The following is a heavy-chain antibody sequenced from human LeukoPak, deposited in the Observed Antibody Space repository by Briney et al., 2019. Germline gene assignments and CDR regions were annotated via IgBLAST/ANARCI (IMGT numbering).Heavy chain of an antibody. D-gene: IGHD3-22*01. CDR3: ARVWGGSSYYYDSKKMGYYFDY. V-gene: IGHV4-59*11. CDR1: GGSISSHY. J-gene: IGHJ4*02. CDR2: IYYSGST. Sequence: SETLSLTCTVSGGSISSHYWNWIRQPPGKGLEWIGYIYYSGSTNYNPSLKSRVTISVDTSKNQFSLKLSSVTAADTAIYYCARVWGGSSYYYDSKKMGYYFDYWGQGTLVTVSS.